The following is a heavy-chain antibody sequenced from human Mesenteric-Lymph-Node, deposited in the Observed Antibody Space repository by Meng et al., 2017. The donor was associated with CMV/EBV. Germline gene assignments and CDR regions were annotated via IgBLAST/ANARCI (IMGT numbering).Heavy chain of an antibody. D-gene: IGHD2-2*01. V-gene: IGHV3-21*01. Sequence: GESLKISCAASGFTFSSYAMSWVRQAPGKGLEWVSSISSTTDYIYYADSVKGRFTISRDNSKNTLYLQMNSLRAEDTAVYYCAREVNIVVVPAAGYGMDVWGQGTTVTVSS. J-gene: IGHJ6*02. CDR3: AREVNIVVVPAAGYGMDV. CDR1: GFTFSSYA. CDR2: ISSTTDYI.